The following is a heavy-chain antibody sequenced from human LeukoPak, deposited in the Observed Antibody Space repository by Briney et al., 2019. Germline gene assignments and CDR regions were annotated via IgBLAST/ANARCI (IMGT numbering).Heavy chain of an antibody. Sequence: GGSLRLSCAASGFTFDDYAMHWVRQAPGKGLEWVSGISWNSGSIGYADSVKGRFTISRDNAKNSLYLQMNSLRAEDTAVYYCARDRYYVLDYWGQGILVTVSS. D-gene: IGHD3-10*02. CDR1: GFTFDDYA. V-gene: IGHV3-9*01. CDR2: ISWNSGSI. CDR3: ARDRYYVLDY. J-gene: IGHJ4*02.